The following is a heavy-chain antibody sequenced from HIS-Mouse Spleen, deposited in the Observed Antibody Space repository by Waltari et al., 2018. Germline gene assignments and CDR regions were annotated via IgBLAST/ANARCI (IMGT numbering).Heavy chain of an antibody. V-gene: IGHV1-2*02. CDR1: RYTFTGYY. J-gene: IGHJ3*02. Sequence: QVQLVQSGAEVKKPGASVKVSCKASRYTFTGYYMHWVRLAPGQGLEWKGWINPSSGGTNYAQKCQGRVTMTRDTSISTAYMELSRLRSDDTAVYYCARTGALDAFDIWGQGTMVTVSS. CDR2: INPSSGGT. D-gene: IGHD7-27*01. CDR3: ARTGALDAFDI.